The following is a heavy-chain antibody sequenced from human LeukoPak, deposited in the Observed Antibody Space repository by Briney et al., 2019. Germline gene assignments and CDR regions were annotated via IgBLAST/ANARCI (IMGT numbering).Heavy chain of an antibody. CDR3: AKAPSCPSCYIGSGWFDP. D-gene: IGHD2-2*02. CDR1: GFTFSTYA. J-gene: IGHJ5*02. V-gene: IGHV3-23*01. CDR2: IASEGAGT. Sequence: GGSLRLSCAASGFTFSTYAMNWVRQAPGKGLKWVSGIASEGAGTYYAASVKGRFTVSRDNSKNTLYLQMNSLRADDTAIYYCAKAPSCPSCYIGSGWFDPWGQGTLVTVSS.